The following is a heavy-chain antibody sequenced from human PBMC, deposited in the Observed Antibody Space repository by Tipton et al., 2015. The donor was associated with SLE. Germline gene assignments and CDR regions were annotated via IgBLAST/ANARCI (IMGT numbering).Heavy chain of an antibody. CDR1: GGSISRSSYY. Sequence: LRLSCTVSGGSISRSSYYWGWIRQPPGKGLEWIGSIYYSGNTYYNPSLKSRVTISVDTSKNQFSLKLSSVTAADTAVYYCARRLVAAANDWYFGLWGRGTLVTVSS. D-gene: IGHD2-2*01. J-gene: IGHJ2*01. CDR2: IYYSGNT. CDR3: ARRLVAAANDWYFGL. V-gene: IGHV4-39*07.